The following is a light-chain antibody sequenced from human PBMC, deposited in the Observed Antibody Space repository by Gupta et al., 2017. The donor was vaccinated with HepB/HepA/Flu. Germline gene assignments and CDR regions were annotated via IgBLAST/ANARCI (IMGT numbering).Light chain of an antibody. CDR3: GAWDDNQNGWM. V-gene: IGLV1-44*01. Sequence: QSALTHPPSVSGTPGRRVTISCSGSSSDIGGNTVNCYQQLHATTPKLLFYSNNDRRPGVPDGFSAAKYGPTTALAIIGRQSDDEADYYCGAWDDNQNGWMFGGGTKLTVL. CDR1: SSDIGGNT. CDR2: SNN. J-gene: IGLJ3*02.